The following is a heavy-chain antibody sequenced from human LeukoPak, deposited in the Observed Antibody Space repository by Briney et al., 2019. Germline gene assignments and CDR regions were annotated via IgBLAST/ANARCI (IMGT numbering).Heavy chain of an antibody. CDR2: IIPIFGTA. CDR3: ARDGPYYDSSGSYFDY. V-gene: IGHV1-69*05. Sequence: SVKVSCKASGGTFSSYAISWVRQAPGQGLEWMGGIIPIFGTANYAQMFQGRVTITTDESTSTAYMELSSLRSEDTAVYYCARDGPYYDSSGSYFDYWGQGTLVTVSS. J-gene: IGHJ4*02. D-gene: IGHD3-22*01. CDR1: GGTFSSYA.